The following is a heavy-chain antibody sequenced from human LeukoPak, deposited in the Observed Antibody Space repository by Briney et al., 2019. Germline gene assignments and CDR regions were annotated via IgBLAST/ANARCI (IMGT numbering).Heavy chain of an antibody. CDR3: ARTRITMIADAFDI. D-gene: IGHD3-22*01. Sequence: PSQTLSLTCTVSGGSISSYYWSWIRQPTGKGLEWIGYIYYSGSTNYNPSLKSRVTISVDTSKNQFSLKLSSVTAADTAVYYCARTRITMIADAFDIWGQGTMVTVSS. J-gene: IGHJ3*02. V-gene: IGHV4-59*01. CDR2: IYYSGST. CDR1: GGSISSYY.